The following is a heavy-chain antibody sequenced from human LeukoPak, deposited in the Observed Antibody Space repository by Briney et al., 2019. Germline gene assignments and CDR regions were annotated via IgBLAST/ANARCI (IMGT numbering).Heavy chain of an antibody. CDR2: ITASGGST. CDR1: GFTFSTYG. CDR3: AKGRGYKWNHDY. Sequence: PGGSLRLSCAASGFTFSTYGMSWVRLAPGKGLEWVSGITASGGSTSYADSVKGRFTISRDNSKNTLYLQMNSLRAEDTAVYYCAKGRGYKWNHDYWGQGTLVTVSS. D-gene: IGHD1-20*01. V-gene: IGHV3-23*01. J-gene: IGHJ4*02.